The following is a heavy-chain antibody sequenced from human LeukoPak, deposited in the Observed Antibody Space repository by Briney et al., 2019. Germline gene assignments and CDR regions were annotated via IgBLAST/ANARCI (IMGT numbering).Heavy chain of an antibody. CDR1: GFTFSSHW. J-gene: IGHJ3*02. V-gene: IGHV3-7*01. D-gene: IGHD3-10*01. CDR3: ARDKNRPVVWFGEPRDAFDI. CDR2: IKQDGSEK. Sequence: GGSLRLSCAASGFTFSSHWMNWVRQAPGKGLEWVANIKQDGSEKYYVDSVKGRFTISRDNAKNSLYLQMNSLRAEDTAVYYCARDKNRPVVWFGEPRDAFDIWGQGTMVTVSS.